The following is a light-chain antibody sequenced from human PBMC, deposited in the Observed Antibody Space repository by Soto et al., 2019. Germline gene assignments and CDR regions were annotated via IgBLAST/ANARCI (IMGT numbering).Light chain of an antibody. J-gene: IGKJ1*01. V-gene: IGKV4-1*01. CDR2: WAS. Sequence: DIVMTQSPASLAVSLGERATINCKSSQSILFNSNNKNYLAWYQQKPGQPPMLLIYWASTRESGVPDRFSGSGSGTDFTLTISSLQAEDVAVYYCQQFYSTPRTFGQGTKVDIK. CDR1: QSILFNSNNKNY. CDR3: QQFYSTPRT.